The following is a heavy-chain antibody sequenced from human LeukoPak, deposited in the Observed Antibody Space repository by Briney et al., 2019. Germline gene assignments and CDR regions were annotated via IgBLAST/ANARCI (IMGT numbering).Heavy chain of an antibody. CDR2: INWNGGST. CDR1: GFTFDDYG. CDR3: ARLGSGSGYTHDAFDI. J-gene: IGHJ3*02. D-gene: IGHD3-22*01. V-gene: IGHV3-20*04. Sequence: VGSLRLSCAASGFTFDDYGMSWVRQAPGKGLGWVSGINWNGGSTGYADSVKGRFTISRDNAKNSLYLQMNSLRAEDTALYYCARLGSGSGYTHDAFDIWGQETVVSVSS.